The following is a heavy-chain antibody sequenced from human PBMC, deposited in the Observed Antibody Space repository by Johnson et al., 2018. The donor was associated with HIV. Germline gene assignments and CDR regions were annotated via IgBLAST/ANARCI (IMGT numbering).Heavy chain of an antibody. Sequence: VQLVESGGGLVQPGGSLRLSCTDSGINFGSYWMHWFRQAPGTGLVWVSHIKPDGSYTNYADSVKGRFTVSSDNAKNTLYLQMNRLRAEDTAVYYCAKDLRWWLRLHFLYDAFDLWGQGTMVTVSS. CDR2: IKPDGSYT. V-gene: IGHV3-74*01. J-gene: IGHJ3*01. CDR3: AKDLRWWLRLHFLYDAFDL. D-gene: IGHD5-12*01. CDR1: GINFGSYW.